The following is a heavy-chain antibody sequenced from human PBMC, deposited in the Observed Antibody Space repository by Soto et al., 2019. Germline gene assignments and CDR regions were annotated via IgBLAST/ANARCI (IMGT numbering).Heavy chain of an antibody. J-gene: IGHJ4*02. Sequence: QVQLQESGPGLVKPSQTLSLTCTVSGGSISSGDYYWSWIRQPPGKGLEWIGYIYYSGSTYYNPSLKSRVTISVDTSKNQFSLKLSSVTAEDTAVYYCARGDYDSSGYYGPLDYWGQGTLVTVSS. D-gene: IGHD3-22*01. CDR3: ARGDYDSSGYYGPLDY. CDR1: GGSISSGDYY. V-gene: IGHV4-30-4*01. CDR2: IYYSGST.